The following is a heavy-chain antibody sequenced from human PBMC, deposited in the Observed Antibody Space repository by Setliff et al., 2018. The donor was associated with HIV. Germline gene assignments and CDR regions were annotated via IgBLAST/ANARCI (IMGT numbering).Heavy chain of an antibody. CDR3: ARDLRNSNTLFGVLNFVFDL. D-gene: IGHD3-3*01. Sequence: ASVKVSCKASGYKFTGYYLQWVRQAPGHRPEWVGWINPQTGGTNFAQKFQGRITMTSDTSVNTVFIELSRLKSDDTALYYSARDLRNSNTLFGVLNFVFDLWGQGSLVTVSS. V-gene: IGHV1-2*02. J-gene: IGHJ4*02. CDR2: INPQTGGT. CDR1: GYKFTGYY.